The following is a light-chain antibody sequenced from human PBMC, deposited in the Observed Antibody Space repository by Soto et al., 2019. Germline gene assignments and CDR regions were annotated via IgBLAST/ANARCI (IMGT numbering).Light chain of an antibody. Sequence: EIVMTQSPATLSVSPGERATLSCRASQSVSSNLAWYQQKPGQAPRLLIYGASTRATGIPARFSGSGSGTEVTLTISSLQSEDFAANYCQQYNNWPPWTFGQGTKVEIK. CDR1: QSVSSN. J-gene: IGKJ1*01. V-gene: IGKV3-15*01. CDR3: QQYNNWPPWT. CDR2: GAS.